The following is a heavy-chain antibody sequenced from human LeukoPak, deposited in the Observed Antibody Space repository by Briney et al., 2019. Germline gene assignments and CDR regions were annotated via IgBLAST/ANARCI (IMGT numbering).Heavy chain of an antibody. CDR2: MNPNSGNT. Sequence: ASAKVSCKASGYTFTSYDINWVRQATGQGLEWMGWMNPNSGNTGYAQKFQGRVTMTRNTSISTAYMELSSLRSEDTAVYYCARGLYYYDSSGYSNWFDPWGQGTLVTVSS. CDR3: ARGLYYYDSSGYSNWFDP. V-gene: IGHV1-8*01. J-gene: IGHJ5*02. CDR1: GYTFTSYD. D-gene: IGHD3-22*01.